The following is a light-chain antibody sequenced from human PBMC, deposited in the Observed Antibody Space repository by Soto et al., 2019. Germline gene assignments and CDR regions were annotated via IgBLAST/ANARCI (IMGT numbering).Light chain of an antibody. CDR2: GAS. V-gene: IGKV3-20*01. J-gene: IGKJ2*01. CDR1: HFLTDNM. CDR3: QQYDSPPYT. Sequence: EMVLTQSPGTLSLSPGERATLSCGASHFLTDNMLAWVQQKPDQSPRLLIHGASSRSTGITARFSGSGSGTDFTLTISRLEPEDFAMYYCQQYDSPPYTFGQGTKLEI.